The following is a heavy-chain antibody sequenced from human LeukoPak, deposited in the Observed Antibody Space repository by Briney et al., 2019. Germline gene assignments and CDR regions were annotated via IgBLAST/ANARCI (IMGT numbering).Heavy chain of an antibody. CDR1: GFTFSSYS. CDR3: ARVESWNSLPTS. J-gene: IGHJ4*02. D-gene: IGHD1-7*01. V-gene: IGHV3-21*01. Sequence: RLSXXXSGFTFSSYSMNWVRQAPGKGLEWVSSISSSSSYIYYADSVKGRFTISRDNAKNSLYLQMNSLRAEDTAVYYCARVESWNSLPTSWGQGTLVTVSS. CDR2: ISSSSSYI.